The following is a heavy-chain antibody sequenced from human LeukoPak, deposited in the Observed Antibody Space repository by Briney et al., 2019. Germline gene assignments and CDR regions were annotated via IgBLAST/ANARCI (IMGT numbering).Heavy chain of an antibody. V-gene: IGHV3-30*01. Sequence: GGSLRLSCAASGFTFSSYAMHWVRQAPGKELEWVAVISYDGSNKYYADSVKGRLTISRDNSKSTLYLQMNSLRAEDTAVYYCARATGEEQWLVQIDYWGQGTLVTVSS. CDR3: ARATGEEQWLVQIDY. J-gene: IGHJ4*02. D-gene: IGHD6-19*01. CDR1: GFTFSSYA. CDR2: ISYDGSNK.